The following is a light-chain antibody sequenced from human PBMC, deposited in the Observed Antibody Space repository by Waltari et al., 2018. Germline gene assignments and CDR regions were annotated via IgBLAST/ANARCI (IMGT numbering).Light chain of an antibody. CDR2: KAS. CDR3: QQYNTYSS. J-gene: IGKJ2*01. CDR1: QSSSNW. V-gene: IGKV1-5*03. Sequence: DIQMTQSPSPLSASVGDRVTITGRASQSSSNWLAWYQQKPGKAPILLIYKASILKSGVPSRFSGSGSGTQFTLTISSLQPGDFATYYCQQYNTYSSFGQGTKLEIK.